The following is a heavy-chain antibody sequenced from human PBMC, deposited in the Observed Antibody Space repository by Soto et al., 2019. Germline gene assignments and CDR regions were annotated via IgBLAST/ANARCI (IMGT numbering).Heavy chain of an antibody. CDR3: ARGFGVTAPGIRGDSYPLDY. J-gene: IGHJ4*02. CDR2: INHSGIS. D-gene: IGHD2-21*01. V-gene: IGHV4-34*01. CDR1: GGSFSGYY. Sequence: QVQLQQWGAGLLKPSETLSLTCAVYGGSFSGYYWTWIRQPPGKGLEWIGEINHSGISNYNPSLKRRVTISVDTSENHFSLLLRSVTAADTAVYYCARGFGVTAPGIRGDSYPLDYWGQGTLVTVSS.